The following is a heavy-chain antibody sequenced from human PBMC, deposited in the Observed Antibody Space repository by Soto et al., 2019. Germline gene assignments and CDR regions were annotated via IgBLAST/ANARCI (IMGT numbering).Heavy chain of an antibody. V-gene: IGHV1-69*06. CDR3: ARSWNQLLKGGWFDP. J-gene: IGHJ5*02. D-gene: IGHD2-2*01. CDR2: IIPIFGTA. CDR1: GGTFSSYA. Sequence: QVQLVQSGAEVKKPGSSVKVSCKASGGTFSSYAISWVRQAPGQGLAWMGGIIPIFGTANYAQKFQGRVTITAEKSTSTAYMGLSSLRSEDTAVYYCARSWNQLLKGGWFDPWGQGTLVTVSS.